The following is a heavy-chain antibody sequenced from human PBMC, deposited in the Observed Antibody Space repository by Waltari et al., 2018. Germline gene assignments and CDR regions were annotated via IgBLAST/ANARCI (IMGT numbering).Heavy chain of an antibody. CDR2: AHYSGGK. Sequence: QLQLQESGPGLVKPSETLSLVCSVSDVSVSNNKYFWGWIRQAPGKGLEWIGSAHYSGGKCCGPSLKRGVVVSVDAFETQFSLRLRSVTAADTAVYYCARRSFSPTNDYSHFDSWGQGTLVIVSS. V-gene: IGHV4-39*01. CDR3: ARRSFSPTNDYSHFDS. D-gene: IGHD2-21*01. J-gene: IGHJ4*02. CDR1: DVSVSNNKYF.